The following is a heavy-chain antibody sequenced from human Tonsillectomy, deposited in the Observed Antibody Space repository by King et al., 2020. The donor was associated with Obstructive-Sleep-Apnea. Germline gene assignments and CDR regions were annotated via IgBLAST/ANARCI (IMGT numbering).Heavy chain of an antibody. CDR3: ARTSYYYDSSGYYYERALYYFDY. CDR1: GGSISSSSYY. CDR2: IYYSGST. V-gene: IGHV4-39*07. Sequence: QLQESGPGLVKPSETLSLTCTVSGGSISSSSYYWGWIRQPPGKGLEWIGSIYYSGSTYYNPSLKSRVTISVDTSKNQFSLKRSSVTAADTAVYYCARTSYYYDSSGYYYERALYYFDYWGQGTLVTVSS. J-gene: IGHJ4*02. D-gene: IGHD3-22*01.